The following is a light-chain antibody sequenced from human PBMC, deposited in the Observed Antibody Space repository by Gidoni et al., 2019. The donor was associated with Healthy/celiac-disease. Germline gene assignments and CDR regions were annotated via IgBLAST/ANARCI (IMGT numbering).Light chain of an antibody. CDR1: QSISSY. CDR2: AAS. Sequence: DIHMTQSPSSLSASVGDRVTITCRASQSISSYLNWYQQKPGKAPKLLIYAASSLQSGVPSRFSGNGSGTDFTLTISSLQPEDFATYYCQQSYSTPFTFGPGTKVDIK. CDR3: QQSYSTPFT. V-gene: IGKV1-39*01. J-gene: IGKJ3*01.